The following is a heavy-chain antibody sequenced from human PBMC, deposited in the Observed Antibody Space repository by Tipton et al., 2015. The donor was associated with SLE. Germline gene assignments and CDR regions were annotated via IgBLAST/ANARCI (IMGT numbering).Heavy chain of an antibody. J-gene: IGHJ4*02. V-gene: IGHV4-59*12. Sequence: TLSLTCTISGGSIYNYYWNWIRQSPGKGLEWIGHVYHSGSTIYNPSLKSRATISVDRSKNQFSLELNSVTAADTAVYYCARGFTLGDSAAAFDYWGQGTLVTVSS. D-gene: IGHD2-21*02. CDR3: ARGFTLGDSAAAFDY. CDR1: GGSIYNYY. CDR2: VYHSGST.